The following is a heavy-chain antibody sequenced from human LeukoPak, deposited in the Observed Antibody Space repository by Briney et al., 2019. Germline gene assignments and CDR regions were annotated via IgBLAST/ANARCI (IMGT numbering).Heavy chain of an antibody. J-gene: IGHJ4*02. CDR2: IYYSGST. D-gene: IGHD3-3*01. CDR3: ARGPEWYYFDY. CDR1: GGSISSGGYY. Sequence: PSQTLSLTCTVSGGSISSGGYYWSWIRQHPGKGLEWIGYIYYSGSTYYTPSLKSRVTISVDTSKNQFSLKLSSVTAADTAVYYCARGPEWYYFDYWGQGTLVTVSS. V-gene: IGHV4-31*03.